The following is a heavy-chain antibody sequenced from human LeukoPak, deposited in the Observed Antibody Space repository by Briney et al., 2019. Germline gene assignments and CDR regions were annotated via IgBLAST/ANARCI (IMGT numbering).Heavy chain of an antibody. CDR1: GDSVSSKSAA. J-gene: IGHJ5*02. CDR2: TYYRSKWLN. CDR3: AGGGNWFQLPYPRGLDP. D-gene: IGHD2-2*01. Sequence: SQTLSLTCAISGDSVSSKSAAWNWIRQSPSRGLEWLGRTYYRSKWLNDYAVSVKSRITITADTSNNHFTLQLNSVTPEDTAMYYCAGGGNWFQLPYPRGLDPWGQGTLVTVSS. V-gene: IGHV6-1*01.